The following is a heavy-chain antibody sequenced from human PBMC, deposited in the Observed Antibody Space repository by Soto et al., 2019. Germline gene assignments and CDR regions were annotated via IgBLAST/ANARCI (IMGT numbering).Heavy chain of an antibody. J-gene: IGHJ6*02. V-gene: IGHV1-2*02. CDR2: INPNSGGT. CDR1: GYTFTGYY. Sequence: ASVKVSCKASGYTFTGYYMHWVRQAPGQGLEWMGWINPNSGGTNYAQNFRGRVTMTRDTSISTAYMELSRLRSDDTAVYYCARVVTRDYGMDVWSQGTTVTVSS. D-gene: IGHD4-4*01. CDR3: ARVVTRDYGMDV.